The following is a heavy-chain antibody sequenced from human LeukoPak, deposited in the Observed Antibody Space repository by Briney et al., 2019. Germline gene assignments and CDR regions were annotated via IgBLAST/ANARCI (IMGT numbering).Heavy chain of an antibody. Sequence: ASAKVSCKASGYTFTGYYMHWVRQAPGQGLEWMGRINPNSGGTNYAQKFQGRVTMTRDTSISTAYMELSRLRSDDTAVYYCAAHGSGSYAHYGMDVWGQGTTVTVSS. CDR1: GYTFTGYY. CDR3: AAHGSGSYAHYGMDV. D-gene: IGHD3-10*01. CDR2: INPNSGGT. V-gene: IGHV1-2*06. J-gene: IGHJ6*02.